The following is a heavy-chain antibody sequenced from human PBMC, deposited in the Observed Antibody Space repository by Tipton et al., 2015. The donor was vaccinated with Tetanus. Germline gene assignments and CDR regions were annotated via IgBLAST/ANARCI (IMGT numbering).Heavy chain of an antibody. V-gene: IGHV1-2*02. Sequence: QLVQSGAEVREPGASVKVSCKAFGYTFTNYGIHWVRQAPGQGLEWLGWINPDSGGTKYTQNFQGRVTMTRDTPTTTVYLELTSLKSDDTAVYYCARDSYVTGTTSHFDFWGQGSLVTVSS. CDR1: GYTFTNYG. CDR2: INPDSGGT. J-gene: IGHJ4*02. CDR3: ARDSYVTGTTSHFDF. D-gene: IGHD1-7*01.